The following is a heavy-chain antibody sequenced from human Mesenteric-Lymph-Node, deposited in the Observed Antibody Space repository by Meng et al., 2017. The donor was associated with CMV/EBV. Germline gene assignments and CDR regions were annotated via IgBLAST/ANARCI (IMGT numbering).Heavy chain of an antibody. CDR3: AVATSRRAKFYDFDY. Sequence: SGHTFTNFDIRWVRQAPGQGLEWLGRIIPTCSVITYEPKFQGRVTITADQSTRTAYMELKSLRSEDTAVYYCAVATSRRAKFYDFDYWGQGTLVTVSS. CDR2: IIPTCSVI. J-gene: IGHJ4*02. CDR1: GHTFTNFD. D-gene: IGHD3-16*01. V-gene: IGHV1-69*17.